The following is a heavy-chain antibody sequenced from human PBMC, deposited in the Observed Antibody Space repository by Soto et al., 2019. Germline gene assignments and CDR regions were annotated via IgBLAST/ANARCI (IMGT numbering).Heavy chain of an antibody. Sequence: PGGSLRLSCAASGLTFSSYAMSWVRQAPGKGLEWVSAISGSGGSTYYADSVKGRFTISRDNSKNTLYLQMNSLRAEDTAVYYCAKDPRAHYDFWSGYSSTDYWGQGTLVTVSS. CDR3: AKDPRAHYDFWSGYSSTDY. CDR2: ISGSGGST. CDR1: GLTFSSYA. D-gene: IGHD3-3*01. J-gene: IGHJ4*02. V-gene: IGHV3-23*01.